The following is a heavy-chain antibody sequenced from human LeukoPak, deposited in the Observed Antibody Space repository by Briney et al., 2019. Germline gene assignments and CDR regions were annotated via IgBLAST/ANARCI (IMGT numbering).Heavy chain of an antibody. CDR3: TRDWGPNSGDFHYDAFDV. CDR2: IRLNSGDT. D-gene: IGHD1-26*01. V-gene: IGHV1-2*02. Sequence: ASVKVSCKASGYTFTDNFIHWVRQAPGQGLEWMGWIRLNSGDTRYAEKFQGRVTMTRDSSISTAYMELSRLISDDTAVYYCTRDWGPNSGDFHYDAFDVWGQGTTVTVSS. J-gene: IGHJ3*01. CDR1: GYTFTDNF.